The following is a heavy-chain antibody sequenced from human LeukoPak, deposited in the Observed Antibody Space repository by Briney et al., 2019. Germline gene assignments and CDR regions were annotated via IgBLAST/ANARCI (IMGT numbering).Heavy chain of an antibody. CDR3: ARAQSDRRQWWFDY. V-gene: IGHV4-31*03. CDR2: IYYSGST. J-gene: IGHJ4*02. Sequence: SGTLSLTCTVSGGSTSSGGYYWNWIRQHPGKGLEWIGYIYYSGSTYYNPSLKSRVTISIDTSKNQFSLKLSSVTAADTAVYYCARAQSDRRQWWFDYWGQGTLVTVSS. D-gene: IGHD2-15*01. CDR1: GGSTSSGGYY.